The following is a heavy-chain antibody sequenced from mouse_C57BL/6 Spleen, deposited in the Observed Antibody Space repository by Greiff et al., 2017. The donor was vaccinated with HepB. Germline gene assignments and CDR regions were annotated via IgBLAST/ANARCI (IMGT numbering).Heavy chain of an antibody. CDR1: GYTFTSYW. CDR2: IHPNSGST. J-gene: IGHJ1*03. CDR3: ARHYGSSYGYFDV. Sequence: VQLQQPGAELVKPGASVKLSCKASGYTFTSYWMHWVKQRPGQGLEWIGMIHPNSGSTNYNEKFKSKATLTVDKSSSTAYMQLSSLTSEDSAVYYCARHYGSSYGYFDVWGTGTTVTVSS. V-gene: IGHV1-64*01. D-gene: IGHD1-1*01.